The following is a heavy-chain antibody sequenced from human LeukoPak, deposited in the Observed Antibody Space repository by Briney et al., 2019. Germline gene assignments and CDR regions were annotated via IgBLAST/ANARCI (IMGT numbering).Heavy chain of an antibody. J-gene: IGHJ4*02. V-gene: IGHV3-30*02. D-gene: IGHD4-17*01. CDR2: IRYDGSNK. Sequence: GGSLRLSCAASGFSFSSYGMHWVRQAPGKGLEWVAFIRYDGSNKYYADSVKGRFTISRDNSRNTMYMQMNSLRAEDTAVYYCAKGVGATVTTRCDYWGQGSLVTV. CDR3: AKGVGATVTTRCDY. CDR1: GFSFSSYG.